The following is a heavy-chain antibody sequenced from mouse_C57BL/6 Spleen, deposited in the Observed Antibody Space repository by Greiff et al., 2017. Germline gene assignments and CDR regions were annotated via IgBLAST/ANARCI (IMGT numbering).Heavy chain of an antibody. CDR1: GFTFSDYY. D-gene: IGHD1-1*01. CDR2: ISNGGGST. V-gene: IGHV5-12*01. Sequence: EVQLQESGGGLVQPGGSLKLSCAASGFTFSDYYMYWVRQTPEKRLEWVAYISNGGGSTYYQDTVKGRFTISRDNAKNTLYLQMSRLKSEDTAMYYCARLTTVVGTLDYWGQGTTLTVSS. CDR3: ARLTTVVGTLDY. J-gene: IGHJ2*01.